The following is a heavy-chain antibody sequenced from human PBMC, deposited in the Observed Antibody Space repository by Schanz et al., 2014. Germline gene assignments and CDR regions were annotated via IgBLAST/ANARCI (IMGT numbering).Heavy chain of an antibody. D-gene: IGHD2-15*01. CDR2: IWYDGSNK. CDR3: VRDRGYCSGGSCLTFDH. V-gene: IGHV3-30*02. J-gene: IGHJ4*02. Sequence: EQLLQSGGGLVQPGGSLRLSCAASGFIFSSYGLHWVRQAPGKGLEWVAFIWYDGSNKYYADSVKGRFTSSRDNSKNTLYLQMNTLRAEDTAVYYCVRDRGYCSGGSCLTFDHWGQGTLVTVAS. CDR1: GFIFSSYG.